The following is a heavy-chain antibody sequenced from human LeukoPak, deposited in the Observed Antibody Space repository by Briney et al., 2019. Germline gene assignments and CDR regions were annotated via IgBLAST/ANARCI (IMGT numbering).Heavy chain of an antibody. J-gene: IGHJ6*03. CDR3: ARELTPPNSSGCSNSILGYDYYDMDV. CDR1: GFSFSNGDY. V-gene: IGHV4-38-2*02. Sequence: SETLTLTCAVPGFSFSNGDYWGWIRHPPGKRLEWTGSIYHGRNKYYNASLKSRVTISIDNSKNKFYLNISTLTAADTAGDYLARELTPPNSSGCSNSILGYDYYDMDVWGKGTTVTISS. CDR2: IYHGRNK. D-gene: IGHD6-19*01.